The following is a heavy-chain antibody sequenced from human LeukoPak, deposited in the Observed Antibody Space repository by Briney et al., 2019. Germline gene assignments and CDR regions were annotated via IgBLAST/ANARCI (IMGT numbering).Heavy chain of an antibody. CDR3: ARSGYCSSTSCYQSHNWFDP. D-gene: IGHD2-2*03. CDR2: IIPIFGTA. CDR1: GGTFSSYA. V-gene: IGHV1-69*13. Sequence: GASVKVSCKASGGTFSSYAISWVRQDPGQGLEWMGGIIPIFGTANYAQKFQGRVTITADESTSTAYMELSSLRSEDTAVYYCARSGYCSSTSCYQSHNWFDPWGQGTLGTVSS. J-gene: IGHJ5*02.